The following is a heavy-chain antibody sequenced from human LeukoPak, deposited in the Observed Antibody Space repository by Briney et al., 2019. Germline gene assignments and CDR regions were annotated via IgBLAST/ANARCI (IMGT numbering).Heavy chain of an antibody. V-gene: IGHV4-59*01. Sequence: KPSETLSLTCTVSGGSISSYYWSWIRQPPGKGLEWIGYIYYSGSTNYNPSLKSRVTISVDTSKNQFSLKLSSVTAADTAVYYCARGPFAGYDFWSGYYPFDYWGQGTLVTVSS. CDR2: IYYSGST. CDR3: ARGPFAGYDFWSGYYPFDY. D-gene: IGHD3-3*01. J-gene: IGHJ4*02. CDR1: GGSISSYY.